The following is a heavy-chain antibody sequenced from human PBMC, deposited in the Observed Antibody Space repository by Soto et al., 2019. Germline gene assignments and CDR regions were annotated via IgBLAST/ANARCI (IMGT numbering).Heavy chain of an antibody. CDR2: ISAYNGNT. J-gene: IGHJ2*01. V-gene: IGHV1-18*01. Sequence: QAQLEQSGPEVKKPGASVNVSCKASGYTFSSYSISWVRQAPGQGLEWMGWISAYNGNTNYAQKLKGRVTMTRETYTKTVNMELRSLPSDDTAVYYCARAVYGGNYGSWYSDLWGRGTLVTVSS. D-gene: IGHD4-17*01. CDR3: ARAVYGGNYGSWYSDL. CDR1: GYTFSSYS.